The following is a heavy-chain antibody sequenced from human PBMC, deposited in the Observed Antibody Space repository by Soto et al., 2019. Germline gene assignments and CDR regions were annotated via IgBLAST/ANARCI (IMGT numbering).Heavy chain of an antibody. D-gene: IGHD3-3*01. CDR3: ARESDYDFWSGYPTPGAFDI. CDR1: GFTFSSYG. CDR2: IWYDGSNK. Sequence: GGSLRLSCAASGFTFSSYGMHWVRQAPGKGLEWVAVIWYDGSNKYYADSVKGRFTISRDNSKNTLYLQMNSLRAEDTAVYYCARESDYDFWSGYPTPGAFDIWGQGTMVTVSS. J-gene: IGHJ3*02. V-gene: IGHV3-33*01.